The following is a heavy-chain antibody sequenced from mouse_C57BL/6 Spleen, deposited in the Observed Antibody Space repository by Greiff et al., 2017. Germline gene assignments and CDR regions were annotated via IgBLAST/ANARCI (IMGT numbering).Heavy chain of an antibody. Sequence: VQLQQPGAELVRPGSSVKLSCKASGYTFTSYWMHWVKQRPIKGLEWIGNIDPSASETHYNQKFKDKAPLTVDTSSSTAYMQLSRLTSEDSADYYGARSTMITTDYAMDYWGQGTSVTVSS. D-gene: IGHD2-4*01. CDR2: IDPSASET. CDR1: GYTFTSYW. J-gene: IGHJ4*01. CDR3: ARSTMITTDYAMDY. V-gene: IGHV1-52*01.